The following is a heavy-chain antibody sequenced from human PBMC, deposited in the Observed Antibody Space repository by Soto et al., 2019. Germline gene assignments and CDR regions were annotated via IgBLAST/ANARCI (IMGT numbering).Heavy chain of an antibody. CDR2: ISYDGSNK. CDR3: AKEQLLWFGELTMNGMDV. V-gene: IGHV3-30*18. J-gene: IGHJ6*02. D-gene: IGHD3-10*01. Sequence: GGSLRLSCAASGFTFSSYGMHWVRQAPGKGLEWVAVISYDGSNKYYADSVKGRFTISRDNSKNTLYLQMNSLRAEDTAVYYCAKEQLLWFGELTMNGMDVWGQGTTVTVSS. CDR1: GFTFSSYG.